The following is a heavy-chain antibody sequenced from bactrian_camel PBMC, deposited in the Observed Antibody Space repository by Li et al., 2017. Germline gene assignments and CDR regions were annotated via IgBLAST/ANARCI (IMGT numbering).Heavy chain of an antibody. D-gene: IGHD1*01. CDR1: GFIFSSAF. Sequence: GGLVQPGGSLRLSCAASGFIFSSAFVSWVRQAPGKGLEWVSGIYTDGDNTYYADSVRGRFTISRDNAKNTVYLQMKSLKSEDTALYYCSNGLDRDRWRTPGPGTQVTVS. CDR2: IYTDGDNT. V-gene: IGHV3S7*01. J-gene: IGHJ4*01.